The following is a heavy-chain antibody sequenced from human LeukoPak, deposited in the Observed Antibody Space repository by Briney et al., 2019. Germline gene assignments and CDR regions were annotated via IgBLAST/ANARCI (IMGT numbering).Heavy chain of an antibody. J-gene: IGHJ3*01. V-gene: IGHV3-9*01. Sequence: PGGSLRLSCAASGFSLDDYAMHWVRQAPGMGLEWVSSISWDGRNMAYAASVKGRFTISRDNAQNSLYLQMNSLEIEGTAFYYCIKDMGFDLLKDAFDLWGQGMLVTVSS. CDR1: GFSLDDYA. CDR3: IKDMGFDLLKDAFDL. CDR2: ISWDGRNM. D-gene: IGHD1-26*01.